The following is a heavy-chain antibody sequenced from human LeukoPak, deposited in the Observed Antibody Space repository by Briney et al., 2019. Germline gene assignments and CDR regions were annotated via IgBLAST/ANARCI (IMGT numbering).Heavy chain of an antibody. CDR2: IKEDGSEK. D-gene: IGHD2-15*01. V-gene: IGHV3-7*01. CDR1: GFTFSSYW. CDR3: ARVLTYCSGGTCYSGGLGYMDV. J-gene: IGHJ6*03. Sequence: GGSLRLSCAASGFTFSSYWMSWVRQAPGKGLEWVADIKEDGSEKYYVDSVKGRFTISRDNAKNSLYMQMKRVRAEDTAVYYCARVLTYCSGGTCYSGGLGYMDVWGKGTTVTISS.